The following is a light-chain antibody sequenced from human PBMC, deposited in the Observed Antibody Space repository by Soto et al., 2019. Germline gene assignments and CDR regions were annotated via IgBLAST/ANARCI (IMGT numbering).Light chain of an antibody. CDR1: SSDVGSHNY. CDR3: SSYSSTSTPYV. CDR2: EVN. V-gene: IGLV2-14*01. J-gene: IGLJ1*01. Sequence: QSVLTQPASVSGSPGQWITISCTGTSSDVGSHNYVSWYQQHPGKAPKLIIFEVNSRPSGVSNRFSGSKSGSAASLTISGLQAEDEADYYCSSYSSTSTPYVFGGGTKVTVL.